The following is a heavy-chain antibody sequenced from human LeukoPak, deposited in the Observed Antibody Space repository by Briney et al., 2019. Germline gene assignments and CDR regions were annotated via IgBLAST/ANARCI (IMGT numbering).Heavy chain of an antibody. Sequence: ASVKVSCKASGYTFTSYGISWVRQAPGQGLEWMGWISAYNGNTNYAQKLQGRVTMTTDTSTSTAYMELSSLRSDDTALYYCARDLIGSNRWELDLWGQGTLVSVSP. CDR3: ARDLIGSNRWELDL. CDR2: ISAYNGNT. D-gene: IGHD4-23*01. V-gene: IGHV1-18*01. J-gene: IGHJ4*02. CDR1: GYTFTSYG.